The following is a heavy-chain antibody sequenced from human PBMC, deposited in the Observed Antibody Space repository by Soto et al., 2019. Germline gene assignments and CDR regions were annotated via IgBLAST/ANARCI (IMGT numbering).Heavy chain of an antibody. V-gene: IGHV4-59*01. CDR2: IYYSGST. CDR1: GGSISSYY. D-gene: IGHD3-3*01. Sequence: PSETLSLTCTVSGGSISSYYWSWIRQPPGKGLEWIGYIYYSGSTNYNPSLKSRVTISVDTSKNQFSLKLSSVTAADTAVYYCARANANDFWSGSWSLGFDPRGQGTLVTGSS. J-gene: IGHJ5*02. CDR3: ARANANDFWSGSWSLGFDP.